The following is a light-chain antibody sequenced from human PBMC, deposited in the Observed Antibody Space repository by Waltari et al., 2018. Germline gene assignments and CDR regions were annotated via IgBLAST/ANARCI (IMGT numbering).Light chain of an antibody. J-gene: IGKJ5*01. CDR1: QSLFYSPINQTD. CDR3: QQYYSTPPIT. V-gene: IGKV4-1*01. Sequence: DIVMTQSPDSLAVSLGERATINCKSSQSLFYSPINQTDLAWYQQKPGQSPKLLIYWASTRESGVPDRFGGSGSGTDFTLTISSLQAEDVAIYYCQQYYSTPPITFGQGTRLEIK. CDR2: WAS.